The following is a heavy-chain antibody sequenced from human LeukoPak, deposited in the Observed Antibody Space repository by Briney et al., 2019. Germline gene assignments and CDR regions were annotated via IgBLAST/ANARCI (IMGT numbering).Heavy chain of an antibody. V-gene: IGHV1-46*01. CDR1: GYTFTSYY. J-gene: IGHJ4*02. D-gene: IGHD6-13*01. Sequence: ASVKVSCKASGYTFTSYYMHWVRQAPGQGLEWMGIINPDGGSTTYAQKFQGRLTMIRDTSTSTVYMELSSLRSEDTAVYYCARPPNSSRWYEGFEYWGQGTLVTVSS. CDR3: ARPPNSSRWYEGFEY. CDR2: INPDGGST.